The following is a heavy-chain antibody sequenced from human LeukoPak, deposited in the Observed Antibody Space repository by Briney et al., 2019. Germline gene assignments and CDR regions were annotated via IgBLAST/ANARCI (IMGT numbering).Heavy chain of an antibody. D-gene: IGHD3-16*01. Sequence: GGSLRLSCVASGFPFSSYWMTWVRQAPGKGLEWVANIKQDGSKKSYVDSVKGRFTISRDNAKNSLYLQMSNLRAEDTAVYFCARGGGLDVWGQGATVTVSS. CDR2: IKQDGSKK. V-gene: IGHV3-7*03. CDR3: ARGGGLDV. CDR1: GFPFSSYW. J-gene: IGHJ6*02.